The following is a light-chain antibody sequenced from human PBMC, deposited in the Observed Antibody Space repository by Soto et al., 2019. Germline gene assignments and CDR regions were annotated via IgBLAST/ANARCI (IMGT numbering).Light chain of an antibody. CDR2: DAS. V-gene: IGKV3-11*01. J-gene: IGKJ2*01. CDR1: QSVSSY. CDR3: QQRSNWPPYT. Sequence: EIVLTQSPATLSLSPGERATLSCRASQSVSSYLAWYQQKPGQAPRLLIYDASNRATGIPARFSGSGSGTYFTLTISSLEPEDFGVYYCQQRSNWPPYTFGQGTKLDIK.